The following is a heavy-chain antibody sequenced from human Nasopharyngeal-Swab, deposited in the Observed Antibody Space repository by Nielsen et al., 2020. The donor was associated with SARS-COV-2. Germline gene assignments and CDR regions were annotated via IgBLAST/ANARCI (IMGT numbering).Heavy chain of an antibody. D-gene: IGHD6-13*01. CDR3: ARQSSGSWSFDY. CDR2: IKQDGSEK. V-gene: IGHV3-7*01. CDR1: GFTFSSYW. Sequence: GESLKISCAASGFTFSSYWMSWVRQAPGKGLEWVANIKQDGSEKYYVDSVKGRFTISRDNAKNSPYLQMNSLRAEDTAVYYCARQSSGSWSFDYWGQGTLVTVSS. J-gene: IGHJ4*02.